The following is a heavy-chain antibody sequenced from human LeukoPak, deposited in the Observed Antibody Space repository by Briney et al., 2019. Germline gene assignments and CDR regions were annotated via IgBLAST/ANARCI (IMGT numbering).Heavy chain of an antibody. CDR1: GGSISSYY. CDR3: ARQGRAVAGSADAFDV. Sequence: SETLSLTCTVSGGSISSYYWSWIRQPPGKGLEWIGCIYDSGTTNYNPSLKSRVSISVDTSKNQFSLKLSSVTAADTALYYCARQGRAVAGSADAFDVWGQGTMVTVPS. V-gene: IGHV4-59*08. D-gene: IGHD6-19*01. J-gene: IGHJ3*01. CDR2: IYDSGTT.